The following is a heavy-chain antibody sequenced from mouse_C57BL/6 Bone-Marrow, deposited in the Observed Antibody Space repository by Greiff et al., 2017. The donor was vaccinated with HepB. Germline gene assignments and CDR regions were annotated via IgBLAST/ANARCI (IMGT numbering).Heavy chain of an antibody. CDR2: ISSGSSTI. Sequence: EVKLVESGGGLVKPGGSLTLSCAASGFTFSDYGMHWVRQAPEKGLEWVAYISSGSSTIYYADTVKGRFTISRDNAKNTLFLQMTSLRSEDTAMYYCARGPWFAYWGQGTLVTVSA. J-gene: IGHJ3*01. CDR1: GFTFSDYG. CDR3: ARGPWFAY. V-gene: IGHV5-17*01.